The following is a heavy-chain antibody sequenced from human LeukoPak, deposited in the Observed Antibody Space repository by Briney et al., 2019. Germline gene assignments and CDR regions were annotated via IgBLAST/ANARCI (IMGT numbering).Heavy chain of an antibody. CDR3: ARDVDSSMVLFDY. V-gene: IGHV1-18*01. CDR2: ISGYNGNT. J-gene: IGHJ4*02. Sequence: GASVKVSCKASGYTFRSHGISCVRQAPGQGLEWMGWISGYNGNTKYAQKVQDRVTMTTDTSTSTAYMELRSLRPDDTAVYYCARDVDSSMVLFDYWGQGTLVTVSS. CDR1: GYTFRSHG. D-gene: IGHD5-18*01.